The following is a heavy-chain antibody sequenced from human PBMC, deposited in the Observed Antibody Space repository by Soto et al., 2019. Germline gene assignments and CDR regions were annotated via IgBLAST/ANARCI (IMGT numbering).Heavy chain of an antibody. J-gene: IGHJ5*02. D-gene: IGHD4-4*01. V-gene: IGHV3-7*01. CDR1: GFTFSDSW. Sequence: EVQLVESGGGLVQPGGSLRLSRTASGFTFSDSWMTWVRQAPGKGLEWVARIKPDESEKKYADSVKGRFSISRDNAKNSMYLHMDSLRGEDTAVYYCVRGGSNYASWGQGTLVTVSS. CDR2: IKPDESEK. CDR3: VRGGSNYAS.